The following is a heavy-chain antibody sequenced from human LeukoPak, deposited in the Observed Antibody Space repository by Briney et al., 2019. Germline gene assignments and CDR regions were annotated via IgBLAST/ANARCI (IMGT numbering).Heavy chain of an antibody. V-gene: IGHV4-61*01. D-gene: IGHD3-22*01. CDR3: AADSSGLLFDY. CDR2: IYYSGST. CDR1: GGSVSSGSYY. J-gene: IGHJ4*02. Sequence: PSETLSLTCTVSGGSVSSGSYYWSWIRQPPGKGLEWIGYIYYSGSTNYNPSLKSRVTISVDTSKNQFSLKLSSVTAADTAVYYCAADSSGLLFDYWGQGTLVTDSS.